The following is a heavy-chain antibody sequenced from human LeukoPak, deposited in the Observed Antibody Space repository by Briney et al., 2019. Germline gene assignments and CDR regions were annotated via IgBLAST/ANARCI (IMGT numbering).Heavy chain of an antibody. Sequence: PGGSPRLSCAASGFTFSSYAMSWVRQAPGKGLEWVSAISGSGGSTYYADSVKGRFTISRDNSKNTLYLQMNSLRAEDTAVYYCAKAHLSSQWLVTFDYWGQGTLVTVSS. V-gene: IGHV3-23*01. CDR1: GFTFSSYA. CDR3: AKAHLSSQWLVTFDY. J-gene: IGHJ4*02. D-gene: IGHD6-19*01. CDR2: ISGSGGST.